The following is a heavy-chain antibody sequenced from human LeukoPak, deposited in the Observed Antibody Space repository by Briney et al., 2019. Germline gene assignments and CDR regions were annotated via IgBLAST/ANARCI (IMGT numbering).Heavy chain of an antibody. CDR2: ISDDGRSK. CDR1: GFSFISYG. CDR3: AKEIQGRAY. Sequence: PGGSLRLSCAASGFSFISYGMHWVRQAPGKGLEWVGVISDDGRSKDYADSVKGRFTISRDNSKDTLYLQMNSLRAEDTALYYCAKEIQGRAYWGQGTLVTVSS. J-gene: IGHJ4*02. V-gene: IGHV3-30*18.